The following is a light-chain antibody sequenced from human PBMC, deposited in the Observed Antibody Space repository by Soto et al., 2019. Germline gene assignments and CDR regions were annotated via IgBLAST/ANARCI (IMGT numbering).Light chain of an antibody. V-gene: IGKV4-1*01. Sequence: DIVMTQSPDSLAVSLGERATINCKSSQSVLYSSNNKNYLAWYQQKPGQPPKLLIYWASTRESGVPDRFSGRGSGTGFTLTISSLQAEDVAVYYCQQYYSTPQTFGQGTKVEIK. CDR1: QSVLYSSNNKNY. J-gene: IGKJ1*01. CDR3: QQYYSTPQT. CDR2: WAS.